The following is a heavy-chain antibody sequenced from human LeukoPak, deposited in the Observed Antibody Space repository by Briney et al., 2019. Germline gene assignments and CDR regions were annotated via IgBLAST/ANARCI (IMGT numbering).Heavy chain of an antibody. CDR3: ARSSESYDILIDY. D-gene: IGHD3-9*01. J-gene: IGHJ4*02. V-gene: IGHV1-2*04. CDR1: GYTFTSYA. CDR2: INPNSGGT. Sequence: GASVKVSCKASGYTFTSYAMNWVRQAPGQGLEWMGWINPNSGGTNYAQKFQGWVTMTRDTSISTAYMELSRLRSDDTAVYYCARSSESYDILIDYWGQGTLVTVSS.